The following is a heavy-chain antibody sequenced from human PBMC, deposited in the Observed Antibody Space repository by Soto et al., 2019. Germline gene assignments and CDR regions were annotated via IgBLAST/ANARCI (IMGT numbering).Heavy chain of an antibody. CDR2: ISYDGSNK. CDR1: GFTFSSYA. J-gene: IGHJ5*02. V-gene: IGHV3-30-3*01. Sequence: GGSLRLSCAASGFTFSSYAMHWVRQAPGKGLEWVAVISYDGSNKYYADSVKGRFTISRDNSKNTLYLQMNSLRAEDTAVYYCARIPPAVTVPNNWFDPWGQGTLVTVSS. CDR3: ARIPPAVTVPNNWFDP. D-gene: IGHD2-21*02.